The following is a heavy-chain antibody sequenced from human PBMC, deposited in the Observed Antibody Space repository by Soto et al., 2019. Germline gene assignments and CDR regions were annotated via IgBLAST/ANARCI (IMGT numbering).Heavy chain of an antibody. CDR2: ILPVFDAL. J-gene: IGHJ4*02. Sequence: QVQLVQSESEVKKPGSSVRVSCKVSGGAFKNYAISWVRQAPGQGLEWVGGILPVFDALNYAPKLQGRVTITADEATSTAHLELGSLTSEDTAVYFCARASDTSGYYYWGQGTLVTVSS. V-gene: IGHV1-69*01. D-gene: IGHD3-3*01. CDR3: ARASDTSGYYY. CDR1: GGAFKNYA.